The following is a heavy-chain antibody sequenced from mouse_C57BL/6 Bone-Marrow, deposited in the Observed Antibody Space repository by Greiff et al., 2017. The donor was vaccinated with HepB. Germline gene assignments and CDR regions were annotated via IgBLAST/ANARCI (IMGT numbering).Heavy chain of an antibody. CDR3: ARDLLYYYGSSPFAY. V-gene: IGHV3-6*01. J-gene: IGHJ3*01. CDR2: ISYDGSD. D-gene: IGHD1-1*01. Sequence: EVQRVESGPGLVKPSQSLSLTCSVTGYSITSGYYWNWIRQFPGNKLEWMGYISYDGSDNYNPSLKNRISITRDTSKNQFFLKLNSVTTEDTATYYCARDLLYYYGSSPFAYWGQGTLVTVSA. CDR1: GYSITSGYY.